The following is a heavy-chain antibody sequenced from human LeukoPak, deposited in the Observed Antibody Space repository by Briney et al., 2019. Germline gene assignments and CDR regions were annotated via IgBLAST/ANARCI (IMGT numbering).Heavy chain of an antibody. CDR3: ARWGRFRGCYFDY. J-gene: IGHJ4*02. CDR1: GFTFSSYA. Sequence: GGSLRLSCAASGFTFSSYAMSWVRQAPGKGLEWVSAISGSGGSTYYADSVKGRFTISRDNSKNTLYLQMNSLRAEDTAVYYCARWGRFRGCYFDYWGQGTLVTVSS. D-gene: IGHD3-16*02. V-gene: IGHV3-23*01. CDR2: ISGSGGST.